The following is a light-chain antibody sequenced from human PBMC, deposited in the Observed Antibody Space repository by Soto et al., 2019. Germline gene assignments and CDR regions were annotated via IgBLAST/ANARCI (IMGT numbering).Light chain of an antibody. CDR3: QQANSFPWT. J-gene: IGKJ1*01. Sequence: DIQMTQSPSSVSASVGDRVTITCRASQGISRWLAWYQQKPGKAPKLLIYTATSLQSGVPSRFSGTGSGTDFTLTISSLQPEDFATYYCQQANSFPWTFGQGTEVEIK. V-gene: IGKV1-12*01. CDR2: TAT. CDR1: QGISRW.